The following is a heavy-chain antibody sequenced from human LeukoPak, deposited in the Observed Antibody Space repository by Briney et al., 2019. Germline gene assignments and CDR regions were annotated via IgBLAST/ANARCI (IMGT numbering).Heavy chain of an antibody. J-gene: IGHJ4*02. CDR3: ARAGGSGWVFDY. V-gene: IGHV4-4*02. D-gene: IGHD6-19*01. CDR2: IYHSGST. Sequence: SETLSLTCAVSGSSISSSNWWSWVRQPPGKGLEWIGEIYHSGSTNYNPSLKSRVTISVDKSKNQFSLRLSSVTAADTAVYYCARAGGSGWVFDYWGQGTLVTVSS. CDR1: GSSISSSNW.